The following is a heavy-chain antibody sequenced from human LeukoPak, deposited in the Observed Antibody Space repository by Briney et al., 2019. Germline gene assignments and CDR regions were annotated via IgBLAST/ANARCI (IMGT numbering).Heavy chain of an antibody. V-gene: IGHV4-30-4*02. D-gene: IGHD1-1*01. CDR1: GGSISSGDYY. CDR2: IYYSGST. CDR3: ARWDEGTTYAFDI. Sequence: SETLSLTCTVSGGSISSGDYYWSWIRQPPGKGLEWIGYIYYSGSTYYNPSLKSRVTISVDTSKNQFSLKLSSVTAADTAVYYCARWDEGTTYAFDIWGQGTMVTVSS. J-gene: IGHJ3*02.